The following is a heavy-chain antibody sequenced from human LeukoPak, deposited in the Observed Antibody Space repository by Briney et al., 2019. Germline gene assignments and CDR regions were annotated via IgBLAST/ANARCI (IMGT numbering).Heavy chain of an antibody. CDR2: ISGSGDTT. Sequence: GGSLRLSCAASGSTFSSYAMTWVRQAPGKGLEWVSFISGSGDTTYYADSVKGRFTISRDSSKNTLYLQMNSLRAEDTAVYYCAKSRGESRGASNYWGQGTLVTVSS. CDR1: GSTFSSYA. J-gene: IGHJ4*02. V-gene: IGHV3-23*01. CDR3: AKSRGESRGASNY. D-gene: IGHD1-26*01.